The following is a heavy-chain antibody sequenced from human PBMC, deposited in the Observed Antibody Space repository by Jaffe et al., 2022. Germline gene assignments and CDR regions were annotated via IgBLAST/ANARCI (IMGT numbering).Heavy chain of an antibody. CDR1: GGSISSSSYY. Sequence: QLQLQESGPGLVKPSETLSLTCTVSGGSISSSSYYWGWIRQPPGKGLEWIGSIYYSGSTYYNPSLKSRVTISVDTSKNQFSLKLSSVTAADTAVYYCASHPTQYYDILTGFKRWGQGTLVTVSS. CDR3: ASHPTQYYDILTGFKR. J-gene: IGHJ4*02. CDR2: IYYSGST. V-gene: IGHV4-39*01. D-gene: IGHD3-9*01.